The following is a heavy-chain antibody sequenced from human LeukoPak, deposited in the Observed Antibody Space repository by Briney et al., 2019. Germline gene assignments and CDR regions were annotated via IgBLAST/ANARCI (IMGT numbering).Heavy chain of an antibody. D-gene: IGHD3-9*01. Sequence: TGGSLRLSCAASGFTFSSYAMSWVRQAPGKGLEWVSGISWNSGSIGYADSVKGRFTISRDNAKNSLYLQMNSLRAEDTALYYCAKGSYDILTGDTDYWGQGTLVTVSS. CDR1: GFTFSSYA. J-gene: IGHJ4*02. V-gene: IGHV3-9*01. CDR3: AKGSYDILTGDTDY. CDR2: ISWNSGSI.